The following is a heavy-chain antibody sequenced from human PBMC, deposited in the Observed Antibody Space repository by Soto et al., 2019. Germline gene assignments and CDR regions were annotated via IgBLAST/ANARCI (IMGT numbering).Heavy chain of an antibody. CDR3: ARGTTMIVLPYYFDY. Sequence: GASVNVSCKSSGGTFSSYSISWGRQAPGQGLEWMGGIIPIFGTANYAQKFQGRVTITADKSTSTAYMELSSLRSEDTAVYYCARGTTMIVLPYYFDYWGQGTLVTVSS. J-gene: IGHJ4*02. CDR2: IIPIFGTA. D-gene: IGHD3-22*01. CDR1: GGTFSSYS. V-gene: IGHV1-69*06.